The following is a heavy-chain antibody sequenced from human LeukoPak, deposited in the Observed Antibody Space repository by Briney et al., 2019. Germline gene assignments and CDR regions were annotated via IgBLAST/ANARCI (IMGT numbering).Heavy chain of an antibody. CDR3: ARVMTIAAAGGFDY. CDR1: GGSISSYY. CDR2: IYYSGST. V-gene: IGHV4-59*01. J-gene: IGHJ4*02. Sequence: PSETLSLTCTVSGGSISSYYWSWIRQPPGKGLEWIGYIYYSGSTNYNPSLKSRVTISVDTSRNQFSLKLSSVTAADTAVYYCARVMTIAAAGGFDYWGQGTLVTVSS. D-gene: IGHD6-13*01.